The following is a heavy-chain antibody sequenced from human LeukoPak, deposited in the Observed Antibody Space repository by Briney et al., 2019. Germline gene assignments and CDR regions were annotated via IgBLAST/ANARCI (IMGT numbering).Heavy chain of an antibody. Sequence: GGSLRLSCAASGFTFRSYAMSWVRQAPGKGLEWVSAISGGGGTTYYADSVKGRFTISRDNSKNTLYLQMNSLRAEDTAVYYCAKADQRSGYHRPSDYWGQGTLVTVSS. D-gene: IGHD3-22*01. J-gene: IGHJ4*02. CDR1: GFTFRSYA. CDR3: AKADQRSGYHRPSDY. CDR2: ISGGGGTT. V-gene: IGHV3-23*01.